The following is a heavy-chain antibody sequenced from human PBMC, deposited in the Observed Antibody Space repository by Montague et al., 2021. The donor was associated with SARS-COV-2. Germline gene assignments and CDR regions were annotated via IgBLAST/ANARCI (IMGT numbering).Heavy chain of an antibody. V-gene: IGHV3-30*03. J-gene: IGHJ6*02. D-gene: IGHD3-3*01. Sequence: SLRLSCAASGFTFSSYGMHWVRQAPGKGLEWVAVISYDGSNKYYADSVKGRFTISRDYSKNTLYLQMNSLRAEDTAVYYCAGSLLEYYGMDVWGQGTTVTVSS. CDR3: AGSLLEYYGMDV. CDR2: ISYDGSNK. CDR1: GFTFSSYG.